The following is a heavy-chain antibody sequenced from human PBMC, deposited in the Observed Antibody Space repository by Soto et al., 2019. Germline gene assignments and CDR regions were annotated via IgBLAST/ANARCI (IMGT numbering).Heavy chain of an antibody. V-gene: IGHV3-7*01. CDR2: IKQDGSEK. Sequence: PGGSLRLSCAASGFTFSSYWMSWVRQAPGKGPEWVANIKQDGSEKYYVDSVKGRFTISRDNAKNSLYLQMNSLRAEDTAVYYCARASRGASYDFWSGLPYYFDYWGQGTLVTVS. J-gene: IGHJ4*02. CDR3: ARASRGASYDFWSGLPYYFDY. CDR1: GFTFSSYW. D-gene: IGHD3-3*01.